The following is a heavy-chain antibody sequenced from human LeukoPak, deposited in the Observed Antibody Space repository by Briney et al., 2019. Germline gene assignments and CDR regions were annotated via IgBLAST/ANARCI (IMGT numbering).Heavy chain of an antibody. CDR2: ISHRGRT. J-gene: IGHJ4*02. CDR1: GGSLSDYY. D-gene: IGHD2-21*01. Sequence: SETLSLTCAVYGGSLSDYYWSWIRQSPGKGLEWIGEISHRGRTYYNLSLKSRVTISVDTSKNQFSLKLSSVTAADTAVYYCARVKYIPFDYWGQGTLVTVSS. V-gene: IGHV4-34*01. CDR3: ARVKYIPFDY.